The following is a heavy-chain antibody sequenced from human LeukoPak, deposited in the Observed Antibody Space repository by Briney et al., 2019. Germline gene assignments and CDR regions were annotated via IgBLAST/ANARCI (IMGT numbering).Heavy chain of an antibody. CDR1: GFTFSSYS. V-gene: IGHV3-48*02. CDR2: ISSSSSTI. Sequence: GGSLRLSCAPSGFTFSSYSMNWVRQAPGKGLVWVSYISSSSSTIYYAVSVKGRFTISRDNAKNSLYLQLNSLRDEDTAVYYCARAATYYYDSSGYYPYAFDIWGQGTMVTVSS. D-gene: IGHD3-22*01. J-gene: IGHJ3*02. CDR3: ARAATYYYDSSGYYPYAFDI.